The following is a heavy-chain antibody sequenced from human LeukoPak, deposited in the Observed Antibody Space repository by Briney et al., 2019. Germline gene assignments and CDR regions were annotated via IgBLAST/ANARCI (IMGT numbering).Heavy chain of an antibody. V-gene: IGHV1-46*01. Sequence: ASVKVSCKASGYTFTSYYVHWVRQAPGQGLEWMGLINPTGGSTGYAQKFQGRVTMTRDMSTSTDYMELSSLRSEDTAIYYCARDNSVGDNAWWFDPWGQGTLVTVSS. CDR2: INPTGGST. CDR3: ARDNSVGDNAWWFDP. D-gene: IGHD1-26*01. J-gene: IGHJ5*02. CDR1: GYTFTSYY.